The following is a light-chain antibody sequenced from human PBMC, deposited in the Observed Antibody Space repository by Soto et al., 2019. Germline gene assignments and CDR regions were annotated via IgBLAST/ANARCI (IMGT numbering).Light chain of an antibody. V-gene: IGKV3D-15*01. CDR2: DTS. J-gene: IGKJ4*01. CDR1: QRVSRD. CDR3: QPYNNWPLT. Sequence: EIVMTQSPAALSVSPGERVTLSCRASQRVSRDLAWYQQKPGQAPRLLIYDTSTRATGVPARFSGSGSGTEFTLTISDLQSEDFAVYYCQPYNNWPLTFGGGTKVDIK.